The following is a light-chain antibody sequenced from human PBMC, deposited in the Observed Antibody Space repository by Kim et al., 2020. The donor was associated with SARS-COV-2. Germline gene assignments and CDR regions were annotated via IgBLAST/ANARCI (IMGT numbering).Light chain of an antibody. CDR3: QSYDTSNQV. CDR1: RASTDFIY. V-gene: IGLV6-57*02. J-gene: IGLJ3*02. CDR2: QDN. Sequence: KTDASPCTSCRASTDFIYGQWYPHGLRSAPYTAIYQDNHTPSGVPDRFSGCIDSSSNSASLTISGLKTEDEADYYCQSYDTSNQVFGGGTHLNVL.